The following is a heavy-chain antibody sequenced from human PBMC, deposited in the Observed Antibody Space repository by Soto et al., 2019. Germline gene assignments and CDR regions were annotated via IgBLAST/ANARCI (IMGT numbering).Heavy chain of an antibody. Sequence: GGSLRLSCAASGFTFSDYYMSWIRQAPGKGLEWVSYISSSGSTIYYADSVKGRFTISRDNAKNSLYLQMNSLRAEDTAVYYCARGGLRFLEWLFSPYYYYMDVWGKGTTVTVSS. CDR3: ARGGLRFLEWLFSPYYYYMDV. J-gene: IGHJ6*03. CDR1: GFTFSDYY. V-gene: IGHV3-11*01. D-gene: IGHD3-3*01. CDR2: ISSSGSTI.